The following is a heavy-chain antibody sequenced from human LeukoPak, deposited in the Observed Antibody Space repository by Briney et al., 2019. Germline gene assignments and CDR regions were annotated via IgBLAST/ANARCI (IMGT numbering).Heavy chain of an antibody. V-gene: IGHV3-53*01. CDR3: ARATDSSGYYSIYYFDY. J-gene: IGHJ4*02. CDR1: GFTVSSSY. CDR2: IHSGGNT. Sequence: GGSLRLSCAASGFTVSSSYMSWVRQASGKGLEWVSVIHSGGNTYYADSVKGRFTISRDNSKNTLYLQMNSLRAEDTAVYYCARATDSSGYYSIYYFDYWGQGTLVTVSS. D-gene: IGHD3-22*01.